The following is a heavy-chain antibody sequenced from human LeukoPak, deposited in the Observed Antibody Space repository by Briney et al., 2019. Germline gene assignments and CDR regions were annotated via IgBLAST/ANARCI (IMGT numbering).Heavy chain of an antibody. Sequence: GASVKVSCKASGYTFTGYYMHWARQAPGQGLEWMGWINPNSGGTNYAQKFQGRVTMTTDTSTSTAYMELRSLTSDDTAVYYCAREESIGRYQFLHDSWGQGTLVTVSS. V-gene: IGHV1-2*02. J-gene: IGHJ4*02. CDR2: INPNSGGT. CDR1: GYTFTGYY. CDR3: AREESIGRYQFLHDS. D-gene: IGHD1-26*01.